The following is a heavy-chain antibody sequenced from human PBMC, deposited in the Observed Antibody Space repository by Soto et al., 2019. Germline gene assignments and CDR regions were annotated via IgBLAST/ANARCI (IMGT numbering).Heavy chain of an antibody. J-gene: IGHJ5*02. CDR2: ISACNGNT. Sequence: QVQLVQSGAEVKKPGASVKVSCKASGYTFASYGISWVRQAPGQGLEWMGWISACNGNTKYAQKFQGRVTMTTDTSASTAYMELSSLRSEDTAVYYCARDGIAAAGTSWFDPWGQGTLVTVSS. CDR1: GYTFASYG. V-gene: IGHV1-18*01. CDR3: ARDGIAAAGTSWFDP. D-gene: IGHD6-13*01.